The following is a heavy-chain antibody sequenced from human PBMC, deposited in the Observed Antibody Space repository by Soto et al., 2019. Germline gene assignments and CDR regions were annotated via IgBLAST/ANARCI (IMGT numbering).Heavy chain of an antibody. CDR3: ARDIRGIAALYYYYGMDV. Sequence: GGSLRLSCAASGFTFSSYGMHWVRQAPGKGLEWVAVIWYDGSNKYYADSVKGRFTISRDNSKDTLYLQMNSLRAEDTAVYYCARDIRGIAALYYYYGMDVWGQGTTVTVSS. CDR2: IWYDGSNK. J-gene: IGHJ6*02. CDR1: GFTFSSYG. V-gene: IGHV3-33*01. D-gene: IGHD6-13*01.